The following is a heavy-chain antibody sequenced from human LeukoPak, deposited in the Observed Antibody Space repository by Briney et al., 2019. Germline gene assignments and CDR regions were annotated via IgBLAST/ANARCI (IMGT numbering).Heavy chain of an antibody. CDR3: AADIVGATGYYFDY. Sequence: ASVKVSCKASGFTFSSSVMQWVRQARGQRLEWIGWIVVGSGNTNYAQKFQERVTITRDMSTSTAYMELSSLRSEDTAVYYCAADIVGATGYYFDYWGQGTLVTVSS. J-gene: IGHJ4*02. V-gene: IGHV1-58*02. CDR1: GFTFSSSV. D-gene: IGHD1-26*01. CDR2: IVVGSGNT.